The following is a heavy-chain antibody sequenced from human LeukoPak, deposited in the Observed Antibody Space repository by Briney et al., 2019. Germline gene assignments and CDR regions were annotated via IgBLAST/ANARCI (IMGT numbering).Heavy chain of an antibody. D-gene: IGHD1-14*01. CDR2: IYYSGNT. CDR3: ARDRASGRAFDI. V-gene: IGHV4-38-2*02. Sequence: SETLSLTCTVSDYSISSGYYWGWTRQPPGKGLSWIGRIYYSGNTYYNPSLKSRVSMSVDTSKNQFSLKLSSVTAADTAVYYCARDRASGRAFDIRGQGTTVTVSS. J-gene: IGHJ3*02. CDR1: DYSISSGYY.